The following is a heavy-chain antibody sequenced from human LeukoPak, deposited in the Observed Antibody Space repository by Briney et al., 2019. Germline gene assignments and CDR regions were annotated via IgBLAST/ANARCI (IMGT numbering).Heavy chain of an antibody. V-gene: IGHV1-18*01. CDR2: ISAYNGNT. D-gene: IGHD3-10*01. CDR3: ARDRGITMVRGVNYYYYYCMDV. CDR1: GYTFTSYG. J-gene: IGHJ6*02. Sequence: GASVPVSCKASGYTFTSYGISWVRQAPGQGLEWMGWISAYNGNTNYAQKLQGRVTTTTHTSTSTAYMELRSLRSDDTAVYYCARDRGITMVRGVNYYYYYCMDVWGQGTTVTVSS.